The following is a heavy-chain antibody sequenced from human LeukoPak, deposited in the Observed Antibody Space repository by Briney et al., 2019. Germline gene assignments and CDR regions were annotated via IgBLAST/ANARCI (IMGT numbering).Heavy chain of an antibody. CDR1: GGSISSYY. J-gene: IGHJ4*02. CDR3: ARAQTYYDSSGYYLIDY. D-gene: IGHD3-22*01. CDR2: IYYSGST. Sequence: SETLSLTCTVSGGSISSYYWSWIRQPPGKGLEWIGYIYYSGSTNYNPSLKSRVTISVDTSKNQFSLKLSSVTAADTAVYYCARAQTYYDSSGYYLIDYWGQGTLVTVSS. V-gene: IGHV4-59*01.